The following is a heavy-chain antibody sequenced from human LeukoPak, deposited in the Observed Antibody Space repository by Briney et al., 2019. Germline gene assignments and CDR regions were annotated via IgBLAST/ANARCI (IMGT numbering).Heavy chain of an antibody. CDR3: ARYDYGGNGYLQH. CDR1: GGSISSYY. V-gene: IGHV4-59*01. Sequence: SETLSLTCTVSGGSISSYYWSWIRQPPGKGLEWIGYIYYSGSTNYNPSLKSRVTISVDTSKNQFSLKLSSVTAADTAVYYCARYDYGGNGYLQHWGQGTLVTVSS. CDR2: IYYSGST. D-gene: IGHD4-23*01. J-gene: IGHJ1*01.